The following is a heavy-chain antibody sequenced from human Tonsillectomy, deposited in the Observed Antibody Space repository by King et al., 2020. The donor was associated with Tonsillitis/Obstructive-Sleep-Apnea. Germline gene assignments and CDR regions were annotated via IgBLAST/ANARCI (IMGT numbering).Heavy chain of an antibody. V-gene: IGHV1-3*04. CDR2: IITGNGNT. CDR3: VRSSGLYYFDY. D-gene: IGHD6-19*01. Sequence: QLVQSGAEVKKPGASVKVSCKASGYTFTSYALQWVRQAPGQRLECMGWIITGNGNTKYSQNFQDRVTITRDTSAGTAYMELSSLTSEDTAVYYCVRSSGLYYFDYWGQGTLVTVSS. CDR1: GYTFTSYA. J-gene: IGHJ4*02.